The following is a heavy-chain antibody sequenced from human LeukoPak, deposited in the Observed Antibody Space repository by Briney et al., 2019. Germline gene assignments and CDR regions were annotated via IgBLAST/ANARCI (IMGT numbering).Heavy chain of an antibody. D-gene: IGHD3-3*01. V-gene: IGHV3-21*01. CDR1: GFTFSSYS. CDR2: ISSSSSYI. J-gene: IGHJ6*03. CDR3: ARDSYYDLWSGSTYHMDV. Sequence: PGGSLRLSCAASGFTFSSYSVNWVRQAPGKGLEWVSSISSSSSYIYYADSVKGRFTISRDNAKNSLHLQMNSLRVEDTAVYYCARDSYYDLWSGSTYHMDVWGKGTTVIVSS.